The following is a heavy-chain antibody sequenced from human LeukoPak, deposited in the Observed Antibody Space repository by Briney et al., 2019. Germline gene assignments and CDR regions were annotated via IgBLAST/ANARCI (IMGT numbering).Heavy chain of an antibody. CDR1: GFTFSDYY. V-gene: IGHV3-11*01. Sequence: GRSLRLSCAASGFTFSDYYMSWIRQAPGKGLEWVSYISSSGSTIYYADSVKGRFTISRDNAKNSLYLQMNSLRAEDTAVYYCARDFSEYSSSSIDPVGYYYYGMDVWGQGTTVTVSS. CDR2: ISSSGSTI. D-gene: IGHD6-6*01. CDR3: ARDFSEYSSSSIDPVGYYYYGMDV. J-gene: IGHJ6*02.